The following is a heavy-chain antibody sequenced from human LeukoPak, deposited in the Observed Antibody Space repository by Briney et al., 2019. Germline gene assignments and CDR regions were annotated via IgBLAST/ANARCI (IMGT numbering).Heavy chain of an antibody. CDR3: ARQTGSGLFILP. CDR1: GVSISSSYSY. D-gene: IGHD3/OR15-3a*01. J-gene: IGHJ4*02. CDR2: IYYTGNT. V-gene: IGHV4-39*01. Sequence: SETLSLTCTVSGVSISSSYSYWGWLRQPPGMGLEWIGSIYYTGNTYYNASLKSQVSISIDTSKNQFSLKLTSVTDADTAVYYCARQTGSGLFILPGGQGTLVTVSS.